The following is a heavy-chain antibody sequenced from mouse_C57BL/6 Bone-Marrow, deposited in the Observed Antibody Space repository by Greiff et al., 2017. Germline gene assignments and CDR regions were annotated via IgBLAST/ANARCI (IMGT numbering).Heavy chain of an antibody. V-gene: IGHV14-2*01. CDR3: ARGGLSAY. CDR2: IDPDDGDT. Sequence: EVQLQQSGAELVKPGASVKLSCTASGFNIKDYYMHWVKQRTEQGLEWIGRIDPDDGDTKYAPKFQGKATIPADTPSNTAYLQLSSLTSEDTAVDYCARGGLSAYWGEGALVTVSA. J-gene: IGHJ3*01. D-gene: IGHD2-2*01. CDR1: GFNIKDYY.